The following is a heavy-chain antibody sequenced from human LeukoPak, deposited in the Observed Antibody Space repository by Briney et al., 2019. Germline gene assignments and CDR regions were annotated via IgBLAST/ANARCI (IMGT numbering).Heavy chain of an antibody. D-gene: IGHD4-17*01. V-gene: IGHV4-59*01. J-gene: IGHJ4*02. Sequence: SETLSLTCSVSGGPISSYYWSWIRPPPGKGLEWIGYIYYSGSTNYNPSLKSRVTITVDTSKNQFSLKLSSVTAADTAVYYCARLTTVTYALDYWGQGTLVTVSS. CDR1: GGPISSYY. CDR3: ARLTTVTYALDY. CDR2: IYYSGST.